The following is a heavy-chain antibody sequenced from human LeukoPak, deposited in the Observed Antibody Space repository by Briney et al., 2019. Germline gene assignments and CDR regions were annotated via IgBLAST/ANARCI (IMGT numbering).Heavy chain of an antibody. Sequence: GALRLSCAASGFTFSDHCMDWVRQAPGKGLEWVGRTRNKANSYTTEYAASVKGRFTISRDDSKNSLYLQMNSLKTADTAVYYCAREAVAGRSFFDYWGQGTLVTVSS. CDR3: AREAVAGRSFFDY. D-gene: IGHD6-19*01. CDR2: TRNKANSYTT. CDR1: GFTFSDHC. V-gene: IGHV3-72*01. J-gene: IGHJ4*02.